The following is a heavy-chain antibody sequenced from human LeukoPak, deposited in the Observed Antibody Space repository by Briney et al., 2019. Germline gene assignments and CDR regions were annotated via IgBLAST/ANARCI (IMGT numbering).Heavy chain of an antibody. J-gene: IGHJ6*04. Sequence: GGSLRLSCAASGFTFSQYWMSWVRQAPGKGLEWVANIKHDGSEKQDGSEKNYVDSVKGRFTISRDNAKNSLYLQMNSLRAEDTGVDFLARSGRGVHSLLLFLDGWGKGTTVTVSS. CDR1: GFTFSQYW. CDR3: ARSGRGVHSLLLFLDG. CDR2: IKHDGSEKQDGSEK. D-gene: IGHD3-10*01. V-gene: IGHV3-7*01.